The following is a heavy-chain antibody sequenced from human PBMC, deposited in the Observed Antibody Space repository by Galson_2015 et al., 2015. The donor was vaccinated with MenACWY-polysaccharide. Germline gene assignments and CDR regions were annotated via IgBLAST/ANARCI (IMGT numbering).Heavy chain of an antibody. J-gene: IGHJ4*02. V-gene: IGHV4-39*07. CDR2: VYYSGST. CDR3: ARPYYYGSVSSLNFDY. D-gene: IGHD3-10*01. Sequence: LTCTVSGGSIRRPRHHWGWLRQPPGAGLEWIGSVYYSGSTYYNPSLKSRVTISIDTSKNQFSLKLSSVTAADTAVYYCARPYYYGSVSSLNFDYWGQGTLVAVSS. CDR1: GGSIRRPRHH.